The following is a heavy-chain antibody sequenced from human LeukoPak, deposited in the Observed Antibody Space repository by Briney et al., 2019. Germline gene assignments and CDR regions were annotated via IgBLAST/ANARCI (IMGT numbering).Heavy chain of an antibody. CDR2: INPSGGST. V-gene: IGHV1-46*01. CDR3: ARFGGGATKDDRLDY. Sequence: ASVKVSCKASGYTFTSYYMHWVRQAPGQGLEWMGIINPSGGSTSYAQKFQGRVTMTRDMSTSTAYMELSSLRSEDTAVYYCARFGGGATKDDRLDYWGQGTLVTVSS. CDR1: GYTFTSYY. D-gene: IGHD3-16*01. J-gene: IGHJ4*02.